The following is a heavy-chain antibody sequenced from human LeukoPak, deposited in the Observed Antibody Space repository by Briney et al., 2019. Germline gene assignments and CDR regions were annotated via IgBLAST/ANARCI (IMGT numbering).Heavy chain of an antibody. CDR2: IKQDGSEK. J-gene: IGHJ6*03. Sequence: GGSLRLSCAASGFGFSYAWMSWVRQAPGKGLEWVANIKQDGSEKYYVDSVKGRFTISRDNAKNSLYLQMNSLRAEDTAVYYCARDRNYYYYMDVWGKGTTVTVSS. CDR1: GFGFSYAW. CDR3: ARDRNYYYYMDV. V-gene: IGHV3-7*01.